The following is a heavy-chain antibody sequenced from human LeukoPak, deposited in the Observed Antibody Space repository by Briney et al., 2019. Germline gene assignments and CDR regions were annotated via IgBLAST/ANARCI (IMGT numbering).Heavy chain of an antibody. CDR1: GGSISSSNW. Sequence: SETLSLTCAVSGGSISSSNWWSWVRQPPGKGLEWIGEIYHSGSTNYNPSLKSRVTISVGTSKNQFSLKLSSVTAADTAVYYCARPAMPYYYDSSGYYVSYFDLWGRGTLVTVSS. CDR2: IYHSGST. CDR3: ARPAMPYYYDSSGYYVSYFDL. J-gene: IGHJ2*01. D-gene: IGHD3-22*01. V-gene: IGHV4-4*02.